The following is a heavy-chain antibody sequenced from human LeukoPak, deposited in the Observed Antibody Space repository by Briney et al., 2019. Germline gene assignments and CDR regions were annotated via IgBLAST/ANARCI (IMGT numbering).Heavy chain of an antibody. V-gene: IGHV3-23*01. J-gene: IGHJ4*02. D-gene: IGHD6-19*01. CDR2: ISGSGGST. CDR1: GLTFGSYA. CDR3: AKTTAGYSSGRYPGWPVDY. Sequence: GGSLRLSCAASGLTFGSYAMSWVRQAPGKGLEWVSGISGSGGSTFYADSVKGRFTISRDNSENTVYLQMNSLRADDTAVYYCAKTTAGYSSGRYPGWPVDYWGRGTLVTVSS.